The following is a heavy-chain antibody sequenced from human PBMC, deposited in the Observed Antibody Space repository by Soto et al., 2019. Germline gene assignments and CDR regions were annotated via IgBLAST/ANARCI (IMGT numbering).Heavy chain of an antibody. D-gene: IGHD3-22*01. CDR2: ISVYNNKI. V-gene: IGHV1-18*04. CDR1: GYSFTSYG. CDR3: ARRTSYDYDSSGYYLFDF. J-gene: IGHJ4*02. Sequence: QVELVQSGAEVKKPGASVKVSCKTSGYSFTSYGHSWVRQAPGQGLEWMGWISVYNNKIMYTEKFQGRVTMTTDTTTSTAYMELRSLRSDDTAIYYCARRTSYDYDSSGYYLFDFWGQGTLVTVSS.